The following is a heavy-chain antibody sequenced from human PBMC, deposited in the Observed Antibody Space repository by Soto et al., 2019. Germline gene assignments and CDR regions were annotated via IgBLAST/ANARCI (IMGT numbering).Heavy chain of an antibody. Sequence: GESLKISWKGAGYSFTSYWIGWVRQMTGKGPEWMGIIYPGHSDTRYSPSFQGQVTISADKSISTAYLQWSSLKASDTAMYYCARLQLVPGYYGMHVWGQGTTVTSP. CDR2: IYPGHSDT. CDR3: ARLQLVPGYYGMHV. D-gene: IGHD6-6*01. J-gene: IGHJ6*02. V-gene: IGHV5-51*01. CDR1: GYSFTSYW.